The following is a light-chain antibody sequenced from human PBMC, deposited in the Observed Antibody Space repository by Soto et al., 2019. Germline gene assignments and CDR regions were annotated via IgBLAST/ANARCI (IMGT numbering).Light chain of an antibody. V-gene: IGKV1-6*01. CDR3: LQDYNYPRT. CDR2: AAS. Sequence: AIQMTQSPSSLSASVGDRVTITCRASQGIRNDLGWYQDKPGKAPNLLIYAASSLQAGVPSRFSGNGSGTDFTLTISSLQPEDFATYYCLQDYNYPRTCGQGTKVEIK. J-gene: IGKJ1*01. CDR1: QGIRND.